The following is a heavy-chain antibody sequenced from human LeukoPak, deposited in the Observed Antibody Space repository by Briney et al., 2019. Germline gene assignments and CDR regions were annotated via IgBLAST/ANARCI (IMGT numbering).Heavy chain of an antibody. V-gene: IGHV1-69*04. CDR1: GGTFSSYA. J-gene: IGHJ6*02. CDR2: IIPIVGIA. D-gene: IGHD2-2*01. CDR3: ARAGIPAARYYYCYGMDV. Sequence: SLKLSCNASGGTFSSYAISWVRQAPGQGLEWMGRIIPIVGIANYAQKFQGRVTITADKSTSTAYKELSSLRSEDTAVYYCARAGIPAARYYYCYGMDVWGQGTTVTVSS.